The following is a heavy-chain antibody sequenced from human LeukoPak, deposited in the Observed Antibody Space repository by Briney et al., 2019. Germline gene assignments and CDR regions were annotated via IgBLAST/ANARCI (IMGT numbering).Heavy chain of an antibody. V-gene: IGHV3-13*05. J-gene: IGHJ4*02. D-gene: IGHD6-19*01. Sequence: GGSLRLSCAASGFTFSSYDMHWVRQPTGKGLEWVSAIGAAGDPYYPGSVKGRFTISRENAKNSLYLQMNSLRAGDTAVYYCARALSSGWYVFDYWGQGTLVTVSS. CDR3: ARALSSGWYVFDY. CDR1: GFTFSSYD. CDR2: IGAAGDP.